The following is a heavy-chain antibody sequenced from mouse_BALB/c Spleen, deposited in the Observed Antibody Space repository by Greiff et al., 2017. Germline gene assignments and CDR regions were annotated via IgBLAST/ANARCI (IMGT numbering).Heavy chain of an antibody. Sequence: VQLQQSGAELARPGASVKLSCTASGYTFTSYWMQWVKQRPGQGLEWIGAIYPGDGDTRYTQKFKGKATLTADKSSSTAYMQLSSLASEDSAVYYCARDGNYGDYWGQGTSVTVSA. CDR1: GYTFTSYW. CDR2: IYPGDGDT. J-gene: IGHJ4*01. D-gene: IGHD2-1*01. CDR3: ARDGNYGDY. V-gene: IGHV1-87*01.